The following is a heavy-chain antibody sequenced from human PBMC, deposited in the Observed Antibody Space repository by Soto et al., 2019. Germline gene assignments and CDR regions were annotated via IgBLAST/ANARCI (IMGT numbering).Heavy chain of an antibody. J-gene: IGHJ6*02. V-gene: IGHV5-51*01. CDR2: IYPGDSNT. D-gene: IGHD3-3*01. CDR3: ARHAYDFWSGHPNPRYYYGMDV. CDR1: GYSFTSYW. Sequence: PGESLKISCKGSGYSFTSYWIGWVRQMPGKGLEWMGIIYPGDSNTRYSPSLQGQFTISVDKSISTAYLHWSSLKATDTAMYYCARHAYDFWSGHPNPRYYYGMDVWGQGTTVTVSS.